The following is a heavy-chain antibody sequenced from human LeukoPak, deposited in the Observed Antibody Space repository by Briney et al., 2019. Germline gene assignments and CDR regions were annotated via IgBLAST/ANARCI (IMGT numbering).Heavy chain of an antibody. D-gene: IGHD1-14*01. Sequence: GGSLRLSCAASGFTFSNYWMHWVRQAPGKGLVWVSRINSDGSSTTYADSVKGRFTISRDNAKNTLYLQMNSLRPEDTAVYFCARRYRSSSDYWGQGTLVAVSS. CDR1: GFTFSNYW. CDR3: ARRYRSSSDY. CDR2: INSDGSST. J-gene: IGHJ4*02. V-gene: IGHV3-74*01.